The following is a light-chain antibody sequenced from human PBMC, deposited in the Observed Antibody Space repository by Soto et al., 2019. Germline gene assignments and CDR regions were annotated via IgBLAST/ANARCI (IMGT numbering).Light chain of an antibody. V-gene: IGKV1-39*01. CDR2: AAS. J-gene: IGKJ1*01. CDR3: QQTYSTPRVT. Sequence: DIQMTQSPSSLSASVGDSVTITCRASQSISNYLNWYQQRPGRAPNLLIFAASSLQSGVPSRFSGSGSGTDFTLTISGLQPEDFAIYYCQQTYSTPRVTFVQGTKVEIK. CDR1: QSISNY.